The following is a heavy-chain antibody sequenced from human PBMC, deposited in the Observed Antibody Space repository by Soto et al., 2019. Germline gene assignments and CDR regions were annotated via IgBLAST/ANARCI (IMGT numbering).Heavy chain of an antibody. D-gene: IGHD6-6*01. V-gene: IGHV1-3*01. CDR2: INAGNGNT. Sequence: QVQLVQSGAEVKKPGASVKVFCKASGYTFTSYAMHWVRQAPGQRLEWMGWINAGNGNTKYSQKFQGRVTITRDTSASTAYMELSSLRSEDTAVYYCARARISSSSRDCFDPWCQGTLVTVSS. CDR3: ARARISSSSRDCFDP. CDR1: GYTFTSYA. J-gene: IGHJ5*02.